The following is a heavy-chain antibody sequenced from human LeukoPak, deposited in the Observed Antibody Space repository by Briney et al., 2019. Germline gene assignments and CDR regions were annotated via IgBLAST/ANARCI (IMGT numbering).Heavy chain of an antibody. J-gene: IGHJ4*02. CDR1: GYTFTSYA. CDR3: ARDFGTSGWYYFDY. CDR2: INTNTGNP. D-gene: IGHD6-19*01. V-gene: IGHV7-4-1*02. Sequence: AASVTVSCKASGYTFTSYAMNWVRQAPGQGLEWMGWINTNTGNPTYAQGFTGRFVFSLDTSVSTAYLQISSLKAEDTAVYYCARDFGTSGWYYFDYWGQGTLVTVSS.